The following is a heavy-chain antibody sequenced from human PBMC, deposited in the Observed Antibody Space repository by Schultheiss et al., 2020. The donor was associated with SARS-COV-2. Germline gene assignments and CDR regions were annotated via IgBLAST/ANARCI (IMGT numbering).Heavy chain of an antibody. CDR1: GGSISSYY. CDR2: IYYSGST. Sequence: SETLSLTCTVSGGSISSYYWSWIRQPPGKGLEWIGYIYYSGSTNYNPSLKSRVTMSVDTSKNQFSLKLSSVTAADTAVYYCARGGPLPAAIYRHWGQGTLVTISS. V-gene: IGHV4-59*12. J-gene: IGHJ1*01. D-gene: IGHD2-2*02. CDR3: ARGGPLPAAIYRH.